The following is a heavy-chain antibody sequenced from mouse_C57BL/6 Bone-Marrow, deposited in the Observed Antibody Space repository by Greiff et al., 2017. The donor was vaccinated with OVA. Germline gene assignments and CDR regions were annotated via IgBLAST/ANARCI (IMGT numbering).Heavy chain of an antibody. CDR2: IDPETGGT. V-gene: IGHV1-15*01. Sequence: VQLQQSGAELVRPGASVTLSCKASGYTFTDYEMHWVKQTPVHGLEWIGAIDPETGGTAYNQKFKGKAILTADKSSSTAYMELRSLTSEDSAVYYCTREDYDAPFAYWGQGTLVTVSA. J-gene: IGHJ3*01. D-gene: IGHD2-4*01. CDR3: TREDYDAPFAY. CDR1: GYTFTDYE.